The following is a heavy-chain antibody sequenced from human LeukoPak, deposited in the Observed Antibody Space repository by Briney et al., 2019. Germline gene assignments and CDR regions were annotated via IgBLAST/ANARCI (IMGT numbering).Heavy chain of an antibody. CDR2: ISASGGST. D-gene: IGHD2-21*02. V-gene: IGHV3-23*01. CDR1: GFTFSSYG. J-gene: IGHJ4*02. CDR3: AKGVKHIVVVTAQHYFDY. Sequence: GGSLRLSCAASGFTFSSYGMSWVRQAPGKGLEWVSAISASGGSTYYADSVKGRFTISRDNSKNTLYLQMNTLRAEDTAVYYCAKGVKHIVVVTAQHYFDYWGQGTLVTVFS.